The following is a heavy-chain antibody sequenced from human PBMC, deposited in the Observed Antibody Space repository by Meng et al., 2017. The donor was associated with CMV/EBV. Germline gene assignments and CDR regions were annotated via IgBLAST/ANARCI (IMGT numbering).Heavy chain of an antibody. J-gene: IGHJ6*02. CDR2: IFYDGSNK. D-gene: IGHD2-2*01. V-gene: IGHV3-30-3*01. CDR3: VRGSVVVPAAILVYCYYGMDV. Sequence: GGSLRLSCAASGFTFSSYAMHWVRQAPGKGLEWVAIIFYDGSNKYYADSVKGRFTISRDNSKDTLYLQMNSLRDEDTAVYYCVRGSVVVPAAILVYCYYGMDVWGQGTTVTVSS. CDR1: GFTFSSYA.